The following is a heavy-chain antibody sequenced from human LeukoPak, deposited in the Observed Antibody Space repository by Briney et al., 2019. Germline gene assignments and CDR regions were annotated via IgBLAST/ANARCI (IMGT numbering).Heavy chain of an antibody. Sequence: ASVKVSCKASGYTFTSHNMHWVRQAPGQGLGWMGVINPSSNTTSYAQRFQGRVTMTRDTSTSTVYMELSTLRSEDTAVHYCARMGYSSDSYFDYWGQGTLVAVSS. CDR2: INPSSNTT. D-gene: IGHD6-19*01. CDR1: GYTFTSHN. CDR3: ARMGYSSDSYFDY. J-gene: IGHJ4*02. V-gene: IGHV1-46*01.